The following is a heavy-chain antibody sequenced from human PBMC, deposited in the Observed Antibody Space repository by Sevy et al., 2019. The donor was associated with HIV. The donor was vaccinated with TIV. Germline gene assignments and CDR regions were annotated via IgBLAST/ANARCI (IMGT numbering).Heavy chain of an antibody. CDR2: ISYDGSNK. J-gene: IGHJ4*02. CDR1: GFTFSSYA. Sequence: GGSLRLSCAASGFTFSSYAMHWVRQAPGKGLEWVAVISYDGSNKYYADSVKGRFTISRDNSKNTLYLQMNSLIAEDTAVYYCARLRDDDSVAGSFDYWGQGTLVTVSS. D-gene: IGHD6-19*01. CDR3: ARLRDDDSVAGSFDY. V-gene: IGHV3-30-3*01.